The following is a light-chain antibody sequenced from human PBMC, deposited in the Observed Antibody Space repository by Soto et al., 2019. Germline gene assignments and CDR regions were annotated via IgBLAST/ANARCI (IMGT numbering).Light chain of an antibody. V-gene: IGLV2-14*03. Sequence: QSALTQPASVSGSPGQSITISCTGTSSDVGAYNYVAWFQQYAGKAPKLIVYDVTRPSGVSNRFSGSKSGNTASLTISGLQAEDEADYYCISYTAGSTPYVFGTGTKVTVL. J-gene: IGLJ1*01. CDR2: DVT. CDR3: ISYTAGSTPYV. CDR1: SSDVGAYNY.